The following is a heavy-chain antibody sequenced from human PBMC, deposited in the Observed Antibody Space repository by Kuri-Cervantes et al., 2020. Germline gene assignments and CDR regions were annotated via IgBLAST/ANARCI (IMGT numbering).Heavy chain of an antibody. CDR2: ISWDGGST. V-gene: IGHV3-43D*04. CDR1: GFTFSSYA. J-gene: IGHJ4*02. CDR3: AKDKRSGWSFDY. D-gene: IGHD6-19*01. Sequence: GGSLRLSCAASGFTFSSYAMSWVRQAPGKGLEWVSLISWDGGSTYYADSVKGRFTISRDNSKNSLYLQMNSLRAEDTAVYYCAKDKRSGWSFDYWGQGTLVTVSS.